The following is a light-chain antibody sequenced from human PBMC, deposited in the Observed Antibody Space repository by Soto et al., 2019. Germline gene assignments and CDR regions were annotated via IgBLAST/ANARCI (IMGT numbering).Light chain of an antibody. Sequence: QSALTQPPSASGSPGQSVTFSCTGTSSDIGDYNYVSWYQQHPGKAPKLMIYEVTKRPSGVPDRFSGSKSGNTASLTVSGLQADDEADYYCSSYGDNRTYVFGTGTKLTVL. CDR1: SSDIGDYNY. CDR2: EVT. V-gene: IGLV2-8*01. CDR3: SSYGDNRTYV. J-gene: IGLJ1*01.